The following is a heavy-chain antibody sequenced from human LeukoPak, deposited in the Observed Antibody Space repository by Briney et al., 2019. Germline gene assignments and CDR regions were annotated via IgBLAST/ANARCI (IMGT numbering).Heavy chain of an antibody. CDR3: AKGYYYDSSGYFGTIDY. Sequence: ASVKVSCKASGYTFTSYYMHWVRQAPGQGLEWMGIINPSGGSTSYAQKFQGRVTMTRDMSTSTVYMELSSLRSEDTAVYYCAKGYYYDSSGYFGTIDYWGQGTLVTVSS. V-gene: IGHV1-46*01. CDR2: INPSGGST. D-gene: IGHD3-22*01. CDR1: GYTFTSYY. J-gene: IGHJ4*02.